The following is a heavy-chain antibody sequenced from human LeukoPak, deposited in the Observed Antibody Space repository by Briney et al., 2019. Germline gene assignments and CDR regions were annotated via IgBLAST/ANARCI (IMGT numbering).Heavy chain of an antibody. CDR2: IIGLSGNT. D-gene: IGHD6-19*01. CDR1: GFTFANHA. Sequence: GGSLRLSCEGSGFTFANHAMTWVRQAPGKGLEWVSGIIGLSGNTYYADSVKGRFTMSRDISKSAIYLQMNSLRVADTAVYYCAKVRNSGWSPSGFDYWGQGTLVTVSS. J-gene: IGHJ4*02. V-gene: IGHV3-23*01. CDR3: AKVRNSGWSPSGFDY.